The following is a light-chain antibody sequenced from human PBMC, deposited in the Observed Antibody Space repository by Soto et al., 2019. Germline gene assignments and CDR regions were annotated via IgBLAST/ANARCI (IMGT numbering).Light chain of an antibody. Sequence: EIVLTQSPGTLSLSPGERATLSCRASQTLSTNSLAWYQQRLGQTPRLLIYAASTRDTDIPDRFNGSGSGTDFALTINRLQPEDFALYFCQHYGRGSPIAFGLGTRLEIK. V-gene: IGKV3-20*01. CDR2: AAS. CDR3: QHYGRGSPIA. J-gene: IGKJ5*01. CDR1: QTLSTNS.